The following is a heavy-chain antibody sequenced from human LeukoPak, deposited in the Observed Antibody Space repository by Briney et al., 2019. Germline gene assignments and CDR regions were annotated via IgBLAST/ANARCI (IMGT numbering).Heavy chain of an antibody. J-gene: IGHJ4*02. CDR2: IIPILGIA. D-gene: IGHD1-26*01. V-gene: IGHV1-69*04. Sequence: ASVKVSCKASGGTFSSYAISWVRQAPGQGLEWMGRIIPILGIANYAQKFRGRVTITADKSTSTAYMELSSLRSEDTAVYYCARGALVGATGYWGQGTLVTVSS. CDR3: ARGALVGATGY. CDR1: GGTFSSYA.